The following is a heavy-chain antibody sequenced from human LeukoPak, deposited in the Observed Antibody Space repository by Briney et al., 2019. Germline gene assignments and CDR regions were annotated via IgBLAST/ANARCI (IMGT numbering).Heavy chain of an antibody. J-gene: IGHJ5*02. CDR1: GFTFRTYA. Sequence: PGGSLGLSCAASGFTFRTYAMNWVRQAPGKGLEWVSAISGGGGNTYYADSVKGRFTISRDNSKNTLYLQMNSLRAEDTAIYYCAKDPNYYDSIGPSGPWGQGTLVTVSS. CDR3: AKDPNYYDSIGPSGP. D-gene: IGHD3-22*01. CDR2: ISGGGGNT. V-gene: IGHV3-23*01.